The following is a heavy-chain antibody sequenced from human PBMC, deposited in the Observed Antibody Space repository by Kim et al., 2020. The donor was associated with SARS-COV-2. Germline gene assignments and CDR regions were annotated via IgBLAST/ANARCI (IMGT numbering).Heavy chain of an antibody. D-gene: IGHD6-13*01. Sequence: SVKVSCKASGGTFSSYAISWVRQAPGQGLEWMGGIIPIFGTANYAQKFQGRVTITADESTSTAYMELSSLRSEDTAVYYCARDPEQLGVFDYWGQGTLVTVSS. J-gene: IGHJ4*02. CDR1: GGTFSSYA. V-gene: IGHV1-69*13. CDR2: IIPIFGTA. CDR3: ARDPEQLGVFDY.